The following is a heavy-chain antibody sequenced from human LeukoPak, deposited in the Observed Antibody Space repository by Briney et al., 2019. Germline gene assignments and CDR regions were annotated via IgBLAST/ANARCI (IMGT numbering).Heavy chain of an antibody. D-gene: IGHD2-2*02. CDR3: AKFLEGYCSSTSCYTALDY. J-gene: IGHJ4*02. V-gene: IGHV3-23*01. CDR1: GFTFSSYA. CDR2: ISGSGGST. Sequence: GGSLRLSCAASGFTFSSYAMSWVRQAPGKGPEWVSAISGSGGSTYYADSVKGRFTISRDNSKNTLYLQMNSLRAEDTAVYYCAKFLEGYCSSTSCYTALDYWGQGTLVTVSS.